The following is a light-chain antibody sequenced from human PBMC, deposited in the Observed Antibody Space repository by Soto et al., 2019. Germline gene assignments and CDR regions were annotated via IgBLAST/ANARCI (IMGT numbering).Light chain of an antibody. CDR2: SND. CDR3: SAWDDRLNGHLV. Sequence: QTVVIQPPSVSGAPGQTVTIPCAGSTSNIGSHSVNWYKQLPGSAPKVVILSNDERPSGVPDRISGSKSGTSASLAISGLQLEDEADYYCSAWDDRLNGHLVFGGGTQLTVL. V-gene: IGLV1-44*01. CDR1: TSNIGSHS. J-gene: IGLJ2*01.